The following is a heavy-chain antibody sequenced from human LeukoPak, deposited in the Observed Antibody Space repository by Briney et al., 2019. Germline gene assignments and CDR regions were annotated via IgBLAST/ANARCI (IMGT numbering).Heavy chain of an antibody. CDR1: GGSISSGSYY. Sequence: SETLSLTCTVSGGSISSGSYYWSWIRQPAGKGLEWIGRIYTSGSTNYNPSLKSRVTISVDTSKNQFSLKLSSVTAADTAVYYCARDLGGSSGLYGDAFDIWGQGTMVTVSS. J-gene: IGHJ3*02. V-gene: IGHV4-61*02. D-gene: IGHD6-19*01. CDR3: ARDLGGSSGLYGDAFDI. CDR2: IYTSGST.